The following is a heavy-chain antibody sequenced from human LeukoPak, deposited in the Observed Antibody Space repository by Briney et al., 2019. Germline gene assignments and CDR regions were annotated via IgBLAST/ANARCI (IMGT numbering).Heavy chain of an antibody. V-gene: IGHV3-33*06. CDR2: LWDDGSRK. CDR1: GFTFSAYD. J-gene: IGHJ6*03. D-gene: IGHD2-15*01. Sequence: PGGSLRLSCAASGFTFSAYDMHWGRQAPGKGLEWVAVLWDDGSRKYSADSVRGRFTISRDNSKYTLYLQMNSLRAEDTAVYYCAKGLKYCSGGSCSLYMDVWGKGTTVTVSS. CDR3: AKGLKYCSGGSCSLYMDV.